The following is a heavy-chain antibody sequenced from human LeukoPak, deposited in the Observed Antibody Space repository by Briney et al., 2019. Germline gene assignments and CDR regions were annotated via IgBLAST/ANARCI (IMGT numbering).Heavy chain of an antibody. Sequence: SVKVSCKASGGTFSSYAISWVRQAPGQGLEWMGGIIPIFGTANYAQKFQGRVTITADESTSTAYMELSSLRSEDTAVYYCANLNAPYWGNFDYWGQGTLVTVSS. CDR3: ANLNAPYWGNFDY. CDR1: GGTFSSYA. J-gene: IGHJ4*02. CDR2: IIPIFGTA. V-gene: IGHV1-69*13. D-gene: IGHD3-16*01.